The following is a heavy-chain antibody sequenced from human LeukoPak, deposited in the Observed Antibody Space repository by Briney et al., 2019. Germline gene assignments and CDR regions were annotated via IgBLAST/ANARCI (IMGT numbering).Heavy chain of an antibody. V-gene: IGHV3-21*01. CDR1: GFTFSSYS. Sequence: GGSLRLSCAASGFTFSSYSMNWVRQAPGKGLEWVSSISSSSSYIYYADSVKGRFTISRDNAKNSLYLQMNSLRAEGTAVYYCARASGSPDDAFDIWGQGTMVTVSS. J-gene: IGHJ3*02. D-gene: IGHD1-26*01. CDR3: ARASGSPDDAFDI. CDR2: ISSSSSYI.